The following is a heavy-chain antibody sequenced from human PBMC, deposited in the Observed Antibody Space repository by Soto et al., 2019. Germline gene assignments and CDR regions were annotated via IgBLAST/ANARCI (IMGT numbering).Heavy chain of an antibody. CDR1: GGTFGSYA. J-gene: IGHJ6*02. V-gene: IGHV1-69*01. CDR3: ARSQGSRTSLEIYYYYYYGMDV. D-gene: IGHD2-2*01. Sequence: QVQLVRSGAEVKKPGSSVNVSCTASGGTFGSYAISWVRQASGQGLEWMGGIIPIPGTANYAQKFQGRVTIAADESTSTAYMELSSLRSEDTAVYYCARSQGSRTSLEIYYYYYYGMDVWGQGTTVTVSS. CDR2: IIPIPGTA.